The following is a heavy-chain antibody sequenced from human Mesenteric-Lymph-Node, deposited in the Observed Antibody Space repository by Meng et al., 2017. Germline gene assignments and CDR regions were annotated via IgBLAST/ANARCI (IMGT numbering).Heavy chain of an antibody. CDR1: GGTFSSYA. CDR2: ISAYNGNT. J-gene: IGHJ5*02. D-gene: IGHD6-19*01. CDR3: ARYGSGWSIDA. V-gene: IGHV1-18*01. Sequence: ASVKVSCKASGGTFSSYAISWVRQAPGQGLEGMGWISAYNGNTNYAQKLQGRVTMTTDSSTTTAYMELRSLRSDDTAVYYCARYGSGWSIDAWGQGTLVTVSS.